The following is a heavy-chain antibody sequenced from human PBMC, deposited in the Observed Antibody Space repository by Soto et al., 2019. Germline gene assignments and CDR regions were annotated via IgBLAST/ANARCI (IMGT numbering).Heavy chain of an antibody. J-gene: IGHJ4*02. D-gene: IGHD7-27*01. CDR2: ISGNKMTT. Sequence: PGGSLRLSCVASGFSFSDYGMSWVRQSPQKTLEWVSSISGNKMTTFYPDSVKGRFIISRDNSENTLYLQMNSLRAEDTAMYYCARDIGLGIGYFDYWGQGTLVTVSS. CDR3: ARDIGLGIGYFDY. CDR1: GFSFSDYG. V-gene: IGHV3-23*01.